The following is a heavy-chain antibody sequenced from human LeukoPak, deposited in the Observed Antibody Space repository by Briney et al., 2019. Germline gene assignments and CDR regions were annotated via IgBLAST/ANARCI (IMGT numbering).Heavy chain of an antibody. J-gene: IGHJ4*02. D-gene: IGHD3-22*01. CDR1: GFTFSSYA. V-gene: IGHV3-23*01. Sequence: GGSLRLSCAASGFTFSSYAMSWVRQAPGKGLEWVSAISGSGGSTYYADSVKGRFTISRDNSKNTLYLQMNSLRAEDTAVYYCAKEPYYYDSSGYPPKGWGYWGQGTLVTVSS. CDR3: AKEPYYYDSSGYPPKGWGY. CDR2: ISGSGGST.